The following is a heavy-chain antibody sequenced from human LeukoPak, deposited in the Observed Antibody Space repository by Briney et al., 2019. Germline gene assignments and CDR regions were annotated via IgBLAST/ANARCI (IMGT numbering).Heavy chain of an antibody. D-gene: IGHD3-22*01. V-gene: IGHV3-30*02. CDR2: IRYDGSDK. J-gene: IGHJ4*02. CDR3: AKDPEAAFYYDSIPPRPVDY. CDR1: GFTFSRYG. Sequence: GGSLRLSCAASGFTFSRYGMHWVRQAPGKGLEWVAFIRYDGSDKYYADSVKGRFTISRDNSKNTLYLQMNSLRAEDTTVYYCAKDPEAAFYYDSIPPRPVDYWGQGTLVTVSS.